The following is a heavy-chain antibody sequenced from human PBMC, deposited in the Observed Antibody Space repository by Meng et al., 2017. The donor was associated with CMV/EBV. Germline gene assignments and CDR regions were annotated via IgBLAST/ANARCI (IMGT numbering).Heavy chain of an antibody. D-gene: IGHD2-2*01. V-gene: IGHV1-8*03. CDR3: ARGRRVFLGYCSSTSCHDFDY. J-gene: IGHJ4*02. CDR1: GYTFTSYD. Sequence: ASVKVSCKASGYTFTSYDINWVRQATGQGLEWMGWMNPNSGNTGYAQKFQGRVTITRNTSISTAYMELSSLRSEDTAVYYCARGRRVFLGYCSSTSCHDFDYWGQGTLVPSPQ. CDR2: MNPNSGNT.